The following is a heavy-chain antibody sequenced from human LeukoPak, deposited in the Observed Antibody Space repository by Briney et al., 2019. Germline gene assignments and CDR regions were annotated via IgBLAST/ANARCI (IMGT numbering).Heavy chain of an antibody. CDR2: INQDGSEI. CDR3: ARDYLYAFDY. V-gene: IGHV3-7*01. CDR1: AFTFSNYW. J-gene: IGHJ4*02. Sequence: GGSLRLSCAASAFTFSNYWMSWVRQAPGKGLEWVANINQDGSEIYYVDSVKGRFTISRDNAKNSLYLQINSLRAEDTAVYYCARDYLYAFDYWGQGTLVTVSS. D-gene: IGHD2-2*01.